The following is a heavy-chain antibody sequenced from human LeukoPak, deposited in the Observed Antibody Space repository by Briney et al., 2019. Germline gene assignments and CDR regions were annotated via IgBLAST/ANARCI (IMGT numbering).Heavy chain of an antibody. J-gene: IGHJ4*02. CDR3: ARDRDSRGYSHFDY. D-gene: IGHD3-22*01. V-gene: IGHV3-74*01. Sequence: GGSLRLSCATSGFTFSTFWMHWGRQVPGKGLVWVSRIHSDGSTTNYADLAKGRFTISRDNAKNTLYLQMNSLRAEDTAVYYCARDRDSRGYSHFDYWGQGTLVTVSS. CDR1: GFTFSTFW. CDR2: IHSDGSTT.